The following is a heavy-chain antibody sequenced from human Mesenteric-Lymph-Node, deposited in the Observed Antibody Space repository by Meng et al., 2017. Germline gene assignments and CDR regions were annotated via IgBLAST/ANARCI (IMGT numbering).Heavy chain of an antibody. CDR1: GFTFGSYS. J-gene: IGHJ5*02. CDR2: TSYDEGTK. V-gene: IGHV3-30*04. Sequence: GGSLRLSCAAAGFTFGSYSMHWVRQAPGKGLEWVAVTSYDEGTKYYADSVRGRFTISRDNSKNTLYLQMNSLRAEDTAVYYCAREPDHRNWLDPWGQGTLVTVSS. CDR3: AREPDHRNWLDP.